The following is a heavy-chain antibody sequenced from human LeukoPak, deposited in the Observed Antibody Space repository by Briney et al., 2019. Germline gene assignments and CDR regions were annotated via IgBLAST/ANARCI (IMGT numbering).Heavy chain of an antibody. D-gene: IGHD3-10*01. CDR1: GFTFSSYS. Sequence: GGSLGLSCAASGFTFSSYSMNWVRQAPGKGLEWVSYISSSSSTIYYADSVKGRFTISRDNAKNTVFLQMSSLRAEDTALYYCARKSASGNYPLDYWGQGTLVTVSS. V-gene: IGHV3-48*01. CDR2: ISSSSSTI. J-gene: IGHJ4*02. CDR3: ARKSASGNYPLDY.